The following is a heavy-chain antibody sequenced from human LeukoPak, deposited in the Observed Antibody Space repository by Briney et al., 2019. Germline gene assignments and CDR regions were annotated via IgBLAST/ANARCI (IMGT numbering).Heavy chain of an antibody. J-gene: IGHJ3*02. CDR2: IIPIFGTA. CDR1: GGTFSSYA. Sequence: SVKVSCKASGGTFSSYAISWVRQAPGQGLEWMGGIIPIFGTANYAQKFQGRVTITTDESTSTAYMELSSLRSEDTAVYYCARGKGETVAARPDDAFDIRGQGTMVTVSS. CDR3: ARGKGETVAARPDDAFDI. V-gene: IGHV1-69*05. D-gene: IGHD6-6*01.